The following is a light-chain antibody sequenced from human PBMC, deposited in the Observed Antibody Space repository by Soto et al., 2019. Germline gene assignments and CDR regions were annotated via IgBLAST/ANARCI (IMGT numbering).Light chain of an antibody. CDR1: QTVTSKY. CDR3: QQYGDSIT. V-gene: IGKV3-20*01. J-gene: IGKJ4*01. CDR2: DAV. Sequence: LTQSPDSLSLSPGERATVSCRASQTVTSKYVAWYQQRPGQAPQLLIYDAVKRATGIPARFSGSESGRDYTLTISGLDPEDSAVYYCQQYGDSITFGGGTKVEIK.